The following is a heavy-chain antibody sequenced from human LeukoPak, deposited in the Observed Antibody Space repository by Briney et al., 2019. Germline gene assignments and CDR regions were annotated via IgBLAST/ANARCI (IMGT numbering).Heavy chain of an antibody. D-gene: IGHD6-6*01. J-gene: IGHJ6*03. CDR1: GFTFNSYD. Sequence: GGSLRLSCAASGFTFNSYDMHWVRQATGKGLEWVSAIGTAGDTYYPGSVKGRFTISRENAKNSLYLQMNSLRAGDTAVYYCARVNREYSSSPPRYYYYYYMDVWGKGTTVTVSS. CDR2: IGTAGDT. CDR3: ARVNREYSSSPPRYYYYYYMDV. V-gene: IGHV3-13*01.